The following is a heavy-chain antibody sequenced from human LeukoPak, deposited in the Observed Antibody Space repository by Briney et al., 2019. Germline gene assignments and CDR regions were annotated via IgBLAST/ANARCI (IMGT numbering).Heavy chain of an antibody. CDR3: ARDSYCGGDCYPDFDY. D-gene: IGHD2-21*02. J-gene: IGHJ4*02. CDR1: GFTFSSYS. V-gene: IGHV3-48*04. CDR2: ISSSGSTI. Sequence: GGSLRLSRAASGFTFSSYSMNWVRQAPGKGLEWVSYISSSGSTIYYADSVKGRFTISRDNAKNSLYLQMNSLRAEDTAVYYCARDSYCGGDCYPDFDYWGQGTLVTVSS.